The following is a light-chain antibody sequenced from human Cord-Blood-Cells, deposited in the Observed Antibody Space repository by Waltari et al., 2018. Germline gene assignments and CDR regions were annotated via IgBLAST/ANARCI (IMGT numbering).Light chain of an antibody. V-gene: IGLV2-14*01. CDR3: SSYTSSSTLGV. CDR2: DVS. J-gene: IGLJ2*01. Sequence: QSALTQPASVSGSPGQSITISCTGTSSDVGGSNYVPWYQQHPGNAPKLMIYDVSKRPSGVSNRFSGSKSGNTASLTISGLQAEDEADYYCSSYTSSSTLGVFGGGTKLTVL. CDR1: SSDVGGSNY.